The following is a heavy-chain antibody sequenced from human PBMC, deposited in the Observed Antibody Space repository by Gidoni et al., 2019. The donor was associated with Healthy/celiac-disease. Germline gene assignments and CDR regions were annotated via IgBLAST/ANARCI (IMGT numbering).Heavy chain of an antibody. V-gene: IGHV1-8*01. CDR3: ARARTFSYYDFWSGYYTGFDY. CDR1: GYTFTSYD. J-gene: IGHJ4*02. D-gene: IGHD3-3*01. Sequence: QVQLVQSGAEVKKPGASVKVSCNASGYTFTSYDINWVRQATGQGLEWMGWMNHKSGNTGYAQKFQGRVTMTRNTSISTAYMELSSLRSEDTAVYYCARARTFSYYDFWSGYYTGFDYWGQGTLVTVSS. CDR2: MNHKSGNT.